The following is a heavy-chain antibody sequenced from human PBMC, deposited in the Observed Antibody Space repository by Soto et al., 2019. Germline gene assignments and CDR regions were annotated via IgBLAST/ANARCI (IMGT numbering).Heavy chain of an antibody. CDR2: ITSDTKTI. CDR3: ARSREGHFYH. Sequence: EVQLVESGGNLVQPGGSLRLSCAASGFRFSIYSMNWVRQAPGKGLEWSAYITSDTKTIKYADSVKGRFTIFRDKGKNSMYLHINRLRGEETACYYCARSREGHFYHWGQGTVVTVSP. CDR1: GFRFSIYS. J-gene: IGHJ4*02. V-gene: IGHV3-48*01.